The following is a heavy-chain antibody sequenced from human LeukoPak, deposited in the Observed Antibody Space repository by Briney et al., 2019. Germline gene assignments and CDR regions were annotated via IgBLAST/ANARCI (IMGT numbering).Heavy chain of an antibody. J-gene: IGHJ3*02. CDR1: GYSISSGYY. V-gene: IGHV4-38-2*01. D-gene: IGHD6-13*01. CDR3: ARLGYSSSWHHSGAFDI. Sequence: PSETLSLTCAVSGYSISSGYYWGWIRQPPGKGLECIGSIYHSGNTYYNPSLKSRVTISVDTSRNEFSLKLGSVTAADTAVYYCARLGYSSSWHHSGAFDIWGQGTMVTVSS. CDR2: IYHSGNT.